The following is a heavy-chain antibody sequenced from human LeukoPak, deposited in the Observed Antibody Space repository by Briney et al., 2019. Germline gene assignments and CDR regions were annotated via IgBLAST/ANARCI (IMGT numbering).Heavy chain of an antibody. D-gene: IGHD6-13*01. CDR3: ATDRGVAAARTYYYYMDV. Sequence: ASVKVSCKVSGYTLTELSMHWVRQAPRKGLEWMGGFDPEDGETIYAQKFQGRVTMTEDTSTDTAYMELSSLRSEDTAVYYCATDRGVAAARTYYYYMDVWGKGTTVTVSS. V-gene: IGHV1-24*01. CDR2: FDPEDGET. CDR1: GYTLTELS. J-gene: IGHJ6*03.